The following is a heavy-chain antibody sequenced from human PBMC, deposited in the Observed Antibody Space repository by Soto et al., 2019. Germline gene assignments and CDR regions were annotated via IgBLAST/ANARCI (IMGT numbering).Heavy chain of an antibody. D-gene: IGHD2-2*03. CDR2: ISAYNGNT. Sequence: ASVKVSFKASGYTFTSYGISWVRQAPGQGLEWMGWISAYNGNTNYAQKLQGRVTMTTDTYTSKAYMELRSLRSDDTAVYYCASGYCSSTSCQHIVTNFDYWGQGTLVTVSS. V-gene: IGHV1-18*01. J-gene: IGHJ4*02. CDR3: ASGYCSSTSCQHIVTNFDY. CDR1: GYTFTSYG.